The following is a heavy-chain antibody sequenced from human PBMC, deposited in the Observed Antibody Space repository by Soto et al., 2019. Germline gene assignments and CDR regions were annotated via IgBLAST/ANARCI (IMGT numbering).Heavy chain of an antibody. CDR2: IYYSGST. V-gene: IGHV4-30-4*01. J-gene: IGHJ5*02. Sequence: PSETLSLTCTVSGGSISSGDYYWSWIRQPPGKGLEWIGYIYYSGSTYYNPSLKSRVTISVDTSKNQFSLKLSSVTAADTAVYYCARERDSGSYFNWFDPWGQGTLVTVSS. CDR1: GGSISSGDYY. CDR3: ARERDSGSYFNWFDP. D-gene: IGHD1-26*01.